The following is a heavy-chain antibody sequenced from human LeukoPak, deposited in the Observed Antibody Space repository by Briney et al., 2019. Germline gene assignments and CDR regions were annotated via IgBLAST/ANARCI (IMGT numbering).Heavy chain of an antibody. CDR1: GGSLSSYY. D-gene: IGHD3-22*01. CDR3: ARIYYDSSGYYYFDY. J-gene: IGHJ4*02. Sequence: SETLSLTCTVSGGSLSSYYWNWIRQPAGKGLEWIGRIYTSGSTNYNPSLKSRVTISVDTSKNQFSLKLSSVTAADTAVYYCARIYYDSSGYYYFDYWGQGTLVTVSS. V-gene: IGHV4-4*07. CDR2: IYTSGST.